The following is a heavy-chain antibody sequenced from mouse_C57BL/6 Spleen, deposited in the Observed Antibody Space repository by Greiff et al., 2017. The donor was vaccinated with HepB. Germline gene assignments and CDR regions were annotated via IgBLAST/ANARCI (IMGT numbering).Heavy chain of an antibody. J-gene: IGHJ3*01. D-gene: IGHD2-4*01. CDR2: ISSGSSTI. CDR1: GFTFSDYG. V-gene: IGHV5-17*01. CDR3: ARDYDVFAY. Sequence: EVQLVESGGGLVKPGGSLKLSCAASGFTFSDYGMHWVRQAPEKGLEWVAYISSGSSTIYYADTVKGRFTISRDNAKNTLFLQMTSLRSEDTAMYYCARDYDVFAYWGQGTLVTVSA.